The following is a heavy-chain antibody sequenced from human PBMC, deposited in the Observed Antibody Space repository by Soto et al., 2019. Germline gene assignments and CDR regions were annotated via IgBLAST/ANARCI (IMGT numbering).Heavy chain of an antibody. CDR1: GFTFSSYA. CDR3: AKVTHGYCSGGSCYPGYFQH. V-gene: IGHV3-23*01. J-gene: IGHJ1*01. D-gene: IGHD2-15*01. Sequence: EVQLLESGGGLVQPGGSLRLSCAASGFTFSSYAMSWVRQAPGKGLEWVSAISGSGGSTYYADSVKGRFTIPRDNSKNTLYLQMSSLRAEDTAVYYCAKVTHGYCSGGSCYPGYFQHWGQGTLVTVSS. CDR2: ISGSGGST.